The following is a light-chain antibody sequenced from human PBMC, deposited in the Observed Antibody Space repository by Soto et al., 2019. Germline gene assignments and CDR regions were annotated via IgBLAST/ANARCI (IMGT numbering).Light chain of an antibody. V-gene: IGKV3-15*01. CDR3: QQYNAWPLT. CDR2: SAS. J-gene: IGKJ4*01. Sequence: EIVMTQSPATLSVSPGEGATLSCRASQSLRNNLAWYQQKPGQAPRLLIYSASTRATGIPARFSGSWSGTEFPLSISSLQSEDFAVYYCQQYNAWPLTFGGGTKVETK. CDR1: QSLRNN.